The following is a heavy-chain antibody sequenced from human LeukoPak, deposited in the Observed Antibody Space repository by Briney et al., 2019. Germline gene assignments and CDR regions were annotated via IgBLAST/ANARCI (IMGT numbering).Heavy chain of an antibody. CDR2: INHNSGGT. Sequence: ASVKVSCKASGYTFTGYYMHWVRQAPGQGLEWMGWINHNSGGTNYAQKFQGRVTMTRDTSISTAYMELSRLRSDDTAVYYCARGGSYPSGNWYDPWGQGTLVTVSS. CDR1: GYTFTGYY. V-gene: IGHV1-2*02. J-gene: IGHJ5*02. D-gene: IGHD1-26*01. CDR3: ARGGSYPSGNWYDP.